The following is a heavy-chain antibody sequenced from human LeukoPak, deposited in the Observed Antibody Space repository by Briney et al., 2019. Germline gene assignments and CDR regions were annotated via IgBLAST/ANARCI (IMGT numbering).Heavy chain of an antibody. J-gene: IGHJ4*02. D-gene: IGHD6-6*01. CDR3: ARAGSSSAFDY. V-gene: IGHV4-34*01. CDR1: GDSISNYY. Sequence: SETLSLTCTVSGDSISNYYWSWIRQPPGKGLEWIGEINHSGSTNYNPSLKSRVTISVDTSKNQFSLKLSSVTAADTAVYYCARAGSSSAFDYWGQGTLVTVSS. CDR2: INHSGST.